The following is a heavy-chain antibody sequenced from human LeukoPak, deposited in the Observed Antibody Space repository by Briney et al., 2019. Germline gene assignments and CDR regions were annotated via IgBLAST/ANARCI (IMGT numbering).Heavy chain of an antibody. J-gene: IGHJ4*02. CDR1: GFTFSGYG. D-gene: IGHD3-22*01. CDR2: ISGSGGST. CDR3: ARLDGYYDSSGYLSD. V-gene: IGHV3-23*01. Sequence: GGSLRLSCAASGFTFSGYGMHWVRQAPGKGLEWVSAISGSGGSTYYADSVKGRFTISRDNSKNTLYLQMNSLRAEDTAVYYCARLDGYYDSSGYLSDWGQGTLVTVSS.